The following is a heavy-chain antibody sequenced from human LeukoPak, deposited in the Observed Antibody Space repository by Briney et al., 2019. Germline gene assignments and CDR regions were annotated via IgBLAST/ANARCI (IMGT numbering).Heavy chain of an antibody. CDR3: ARDKVEGPTKFDY. CDR1: GFTFDDYA. Sequence: PGRSLRLSCAASGFTFDDYAMHWVRQAPGKGLEWVSGISWNSDSIGYAHSVKGRFTISRDNAKNFLYLQMSSLRAEDTAFYYCARDKVEGPTKFDYWGQGTLVTVPS. J-gene: IGHJ4*02. D-gene: IGHD5-24*01. CDR2: ISWNSDSI. V-gene: IGHV3-9*01.